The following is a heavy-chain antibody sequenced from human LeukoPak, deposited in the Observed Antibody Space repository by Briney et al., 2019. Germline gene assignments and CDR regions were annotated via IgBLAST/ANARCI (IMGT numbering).Heavy chain of an antibody. Sequence: GGSLRLSCAASGFIFGDYDMSWVRQAPGKGLEWVSAISVGGGNTYYADSVKGRFTISRDNSRDTLYLQMNSLRAEDTAVYYCAKDHGGYGSFDYWGQGTLVTVSS. D-gene: IGHD3-10*01. CDR2: ISVGGGNT. CDR1: GFIFGDYD. CDR3: AKDHGGYGSFDY. J-gene: IGHJ4*02. V-gene: IGHV3-23*01.